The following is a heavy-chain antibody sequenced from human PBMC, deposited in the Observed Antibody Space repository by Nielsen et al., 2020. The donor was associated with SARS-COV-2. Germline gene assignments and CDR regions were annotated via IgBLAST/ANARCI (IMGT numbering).Heavy chain of an antibody. D-gene: IGHD3-22*01. CDR1: GGSISSSSYY. J-gene: IGHJ5*02. CDR3: ARGWRYYDSSGYYES. CDR2: IYYSGST. V-gene: IGHV4-39*01. Sequence: SETLSLTCTVSGGSISSSSYYWGWIRQPPGKGLEWIGSIYYSGSTYYNPSLKSRVTISVDTSKNQFSLKLSSVTAADTAVYYCARGWRYYDSSGYYESWGQGTLVTVSS.